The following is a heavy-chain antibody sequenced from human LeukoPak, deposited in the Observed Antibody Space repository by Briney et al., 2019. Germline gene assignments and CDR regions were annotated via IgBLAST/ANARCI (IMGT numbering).Heavy chain of an antibody. CDR2: IYGNSGGT. CDR3: ARALGLNDWQWLGYY. V-gene: IGHV1-2*02. J-gene: IGHJ4*02. Sequence: GASVKVSCKASGYTFTAYYIHWGRKAPEQGLEWMGWIYGNSGGTKYAQKFQGRVTMTRDTSISTAYMELSRLRSDDTAIYYCARALGLNDWQWLGYYWGQGTLVTVSS. CDR1: GYTFTAYY. D-gene: IGHD6-19*01.